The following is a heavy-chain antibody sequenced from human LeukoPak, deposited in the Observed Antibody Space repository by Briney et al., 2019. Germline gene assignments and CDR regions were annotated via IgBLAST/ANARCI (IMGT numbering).Heavy chain of an antibody. V-gene: IGHV3-23*01. Sequence: GGSLGLSCAASGFTFSSYAMSWVRQAPGKGLEWVSAISGSGGSTYYADSVKGRFTISRDNSKNTLYLQMNSLRAEDTAVYYCAKGGDYGDYVDYWGQGTLVTVSS. J-gene: IGHJ4*02. CDR2: ISGSGGST. CDR3: AKGGDYGDYVDY. CDR1: GFTFSSYA. D-gene: IGHD4-17*01.